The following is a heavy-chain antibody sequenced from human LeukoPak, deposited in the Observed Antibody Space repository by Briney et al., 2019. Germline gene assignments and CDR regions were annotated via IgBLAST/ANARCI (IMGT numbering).Heavy chain of an antibody. V-gene: IGHV3-74*01. D-gene: IGHD1-26*01. CDR2: INSDGSST. Sequence: GGSLRLSCAASGFAFSNYWMHWVSQAPGKGLVWVSRINSDGSSTTYADSVKGRFTISRDNAETTLSLQVNSLRAEDTAVYYCVRGYSGSYRADYWGQGTLVTVSS. CDR3: VRGYSGSYRADY. CDR1: GFAFSNYW. J-gene: IGHJ4*02.